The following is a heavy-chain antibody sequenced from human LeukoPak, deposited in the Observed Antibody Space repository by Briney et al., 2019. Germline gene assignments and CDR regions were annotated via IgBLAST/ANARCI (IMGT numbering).Heavy chain of an antibody. CDR3: ARVRSGGSCLDY. V-gene: IGHV4-34*01. D-gene: IGHD2-15*01. CDR2: INHSGST. CDR1: GGSFSGYY. Sequence: PSETLSLTCAVYGGSFSGYYWSWIRQPPGKGLEWIGEINHSGSTNYNPSLKSRVTISVDTSKSQFSLKLSSVTAADTAVYYCARVRSGGSCLDYWGQGTLVTVSS. J-gene: IGHJ4*02.